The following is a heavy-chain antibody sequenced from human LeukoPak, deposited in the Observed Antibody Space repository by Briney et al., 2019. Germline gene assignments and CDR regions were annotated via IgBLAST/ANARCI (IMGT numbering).Heavy chain of an antibody. Sequence: GGSLRLSCAASGFTFSSYWMHWVRHAPGKGLVWVSRINSDGSSTSYADSVKGRFTISRDNAKNTLYLQMNSLRAEDTAVYYCARDHGIQLWLPYYYYYMDVWGKGTTVTVSS. V-gene: IGHV3-74*01. CDR3: ARDHGIQLWLPYYYYYMDV. CDR2: INSDGSST. D-gene: IGHD5-18*01. J-gene: IGHJ6*03. CDR1: GFTFSSYW.